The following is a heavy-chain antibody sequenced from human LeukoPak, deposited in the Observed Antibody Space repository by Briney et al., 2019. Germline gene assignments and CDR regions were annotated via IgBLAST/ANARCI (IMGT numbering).Heavy chain of an antibody. Sequence: SETLSLTCTVSGGSISSYYWSWIRQPPGKGLEWIGYIYYSGSTNYNPSLKSRVTISVDTSKNQFSLKLSSVTAADTAVYYCARHEGRATGVGYWGQGTLVTVPS. CDR1: GGSISSYY. CDR2: IYYSGST. CDR3: ARHEGRATGVGY. J-gene: IGHJ4*02. V-gene: IGHV4-59*08. D-gene: IGHD1-26*01.